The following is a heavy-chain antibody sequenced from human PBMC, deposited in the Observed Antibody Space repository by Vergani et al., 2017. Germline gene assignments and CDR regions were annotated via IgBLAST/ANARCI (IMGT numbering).Heavy chain of an antibody. CDR1: GFTFSSYW. Sequence: EVQLVESGGGLVQPGGSLRLSCAASGFTFSSYWMSWVRQAPGKGLEWVANIKQDGSEKYYVDSVKGRFTISRDNAKNSLYLQMNSLRAEDTAVYYCAREIGTMVRGPYAFDIWGQGTMVTVSS. D-gene: IGHD3-10*01. V-gene: IGHV3-7*01. CDR3: AREIGTMVRGPYAFDI. J-gene: IGHJ3*02. CDR2: IKQDGSEK.